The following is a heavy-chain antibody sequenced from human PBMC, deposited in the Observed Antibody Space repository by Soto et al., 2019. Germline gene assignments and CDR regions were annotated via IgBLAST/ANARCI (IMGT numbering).Heavy chain of an antibody. V-gene: IGHV3-23*01. CDR1: GFLFSSYS. J-gene: IGHJ4*02. CDR3: AKDRAPDSGWNIDY. CDR2: ISGSGGKT. Sequence: GGSLRLSCAASGFLFSSYSMTWVRQAPGKGLEWVSSISGSGGKTFYADSVKGRFTISRDNSKNTLYLQVNSLRADDTAVYYCAKDRAPDSGWNIDYWGQGTLVTVSS. D-gene: IGHD6-19*01.